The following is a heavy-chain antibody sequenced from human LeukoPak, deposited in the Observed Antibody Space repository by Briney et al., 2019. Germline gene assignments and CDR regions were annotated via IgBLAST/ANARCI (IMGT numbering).Heavy chain of an antibody. CDR2: IYYSGST. CDR1: GGSISSYY. J-gene: IGHJ5*02. Sequence: SETLSLTCTVAGGSISSYYWSWIRQPPGKGLEWIGYIYYSGSTNYNPSLKSRVTISVDTSKNQFSLKLSSVTAADTAVYYCARSGYNKNWFDPWGQGTLVTVSS. V-gene: IGHV4-59*01. CDR3: ARSGYNKNWFDP. D-gene: IGHD3-10*01.